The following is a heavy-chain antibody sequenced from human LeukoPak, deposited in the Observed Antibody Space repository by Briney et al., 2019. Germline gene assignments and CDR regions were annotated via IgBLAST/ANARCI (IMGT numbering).Heavy chain of an antibody. Sequence: ASVEVSCKASGGTFSSYAISWVRQAPGQGLEWMGRIIPIFGTANYAQKFQGRVTITTDESTSTAYMELSSLRSEDTAVYYCASGGYSYGYTGALDISGQGTMVTVSS. V-gene: IGHV1-69*05. CDR3: ASGGYSYGYTGALDI. CDR1: GGTFSSYA. CDR2: IIPIFGTA. J-gene: IGHJ3*02. D-gene: IGHD5-18*01.